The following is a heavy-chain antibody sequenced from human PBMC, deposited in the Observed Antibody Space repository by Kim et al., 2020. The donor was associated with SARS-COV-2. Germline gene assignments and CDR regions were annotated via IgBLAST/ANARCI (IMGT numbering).Heavy chain of an antibody. V-gene: IGHV3-43*02. J-gene: IGHJ4*02. CDR2: ISGDGGST. CDR1: GFTFDDYA. D-gene: IGHD3-9*01. CDR3: AKGNYDILTGYSDY. Sequence: GGSLRLSCAASGFTFDDYAMHWVRQAPGKGLEWVSLISGDGGSTYYADSVKGRFTISRDNSKNSLYLQMNSLRTEDTALYYCAKGNYDILTGYSDYWGQGTLVTVSS.